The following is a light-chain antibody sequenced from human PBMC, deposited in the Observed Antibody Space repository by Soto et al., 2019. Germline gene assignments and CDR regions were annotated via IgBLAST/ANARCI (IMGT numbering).Light chain of an antibody. CDR3: QHYGNTPPSVT. Sequence: EIVLTQSPGTLSLSPGERATLSCRASQSLSSSYLVWYQQKPGQAPRLLIYGASSRATGIPDRFSGSGSGTDFTLTISRLEPEDLAVYYCQHYGNTPPSVTFGPGTKVDIK. CDR2: GAS. J-gene: IGKJ3*01. V-gene: IGKV3-20*01. CDR1: QSLSSSY.